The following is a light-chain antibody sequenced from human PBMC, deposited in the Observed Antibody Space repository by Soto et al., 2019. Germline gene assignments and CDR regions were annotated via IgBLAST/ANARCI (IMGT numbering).Light chain of an antibody. CDR3: QQYHHWWT. J-gene: IGKJ1*01. V-gene: IGKV1-6*01. CDR1: LGIRSD. CDR2: AAS. Sequence: AIQMTQSPSSLSASVGDRVTITCRASLGIRSDLVWYQQKPGKAPKVLIYAASTLQGGVPSRFSGSGSGTDFTLTISSLQPEDFAVYYCQQYHHWWTFGQGTKVEIK.